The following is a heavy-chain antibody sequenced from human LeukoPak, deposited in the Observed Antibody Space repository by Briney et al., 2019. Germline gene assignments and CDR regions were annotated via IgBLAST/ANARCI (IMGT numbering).Heavy chain of an antibody. CDR1: GFTFSSYW. J-gene: IGHJ4*02. Sequence: GRSLRLSCAASGFTFSSYWMSWVRQAPGKGLEWVANIKQDGSEKYYVDSVKGRFTISRDNAKNSLYLQMNSLRAEDTAVYYCARSLTPRIRGVIAHDYWGQGTLVTVSS. CDR3: ARSLTPRIRGVIAHDY. CDR2: IKQDGSEK. V-gene: IGHV3-7*01. D-gene: IGHD3-10*01.